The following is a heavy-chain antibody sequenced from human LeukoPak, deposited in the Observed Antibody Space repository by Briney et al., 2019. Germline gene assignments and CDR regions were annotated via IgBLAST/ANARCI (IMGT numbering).Heavy chain of an antibody. V-gene: IGHV3-30*18. CDR3: AQDSYSQVSYYYYYGMDV. D-gene: IGHD2-21*01. CDR2: ISYDGSNE. CDR1: GFTLSTYA. J-gene: IGHJ6*02. Sequence: PGRSLRLSCAASGFTLSTYAMHWARQAPGKGLEWVAVISYDGSNEYYGDSVKGRFTISRDNSKNTLYLQMNSLRAEDTAVYFCAQDSYSQVSYYYYYGMDVWGQGTTVTVSS.